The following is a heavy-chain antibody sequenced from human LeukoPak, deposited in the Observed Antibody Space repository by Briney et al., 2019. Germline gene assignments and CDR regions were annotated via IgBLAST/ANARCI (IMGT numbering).Heavy chain of an antibody. CDR1: GFTFSSYA. J-gene: IGHJ4*02. CDR3: AKDLDGSGTYSADH. CDR2: ISYDGSNK. Sequence: PGGSLRLSCAASGFTFSSYAMHWVRQAPGKGPEWVAVISYDGSNKYYADSVKGRFTISRDNSKNALYLQMNSLRAEDTAVYYCAKDLDGSGTYSADHWGQGSLVTVSS. D-gene: IGHD3-10*01. V-gene: IGHV3-30-3*01.